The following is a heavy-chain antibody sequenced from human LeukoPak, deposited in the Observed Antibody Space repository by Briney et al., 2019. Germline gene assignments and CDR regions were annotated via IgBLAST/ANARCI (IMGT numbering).Heavy chain of an antibody. CDR2: INPNSGGT. Sequence: ASVKVSCKASGYTFTGYYMHWVRQAPGQGLEWMGWINPNSGGTNYAQKFQGRVTMTRDTSISTAYMELSRLRSDDPAVYYCARDRQGLYSSGWYLGDFDYWGQGTLVTVSS. D-gene: IGHD6-19*01. CDR1: GYTFTGYY. J-gene: IGHJ4*02. CDR3: ARDRQGLYSSGWYLGDFDY. V-gene: IGHV1-2*02.